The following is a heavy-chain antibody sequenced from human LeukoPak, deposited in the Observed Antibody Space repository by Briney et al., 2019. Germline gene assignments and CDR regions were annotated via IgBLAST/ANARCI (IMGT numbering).Heavy chain of an antibody. J-gene: IGHJ4*02. D-gene: IGHD1-26*01. V-gene: IGHV3-23*01. CDR1: GFTFSSYA. Sequence: PGGSLRLSCAASGFTFSSYAMSWVRQAPGKGLEWVSAISGSGGSTYYADSVKGRFTISRDNSKNTLYLQMNSLRAEDTAVYYCAKPGSYSFFERYYFDYWGQGTLVTVSS. CDR2: ISGSGGST. CDR3: AKPGSYSFFERYYFDY.